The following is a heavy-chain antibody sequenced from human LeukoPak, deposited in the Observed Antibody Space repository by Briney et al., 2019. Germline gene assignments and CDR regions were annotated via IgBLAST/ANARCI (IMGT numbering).Heavy chain of an antibody. Sequence: GASVKVSRKASGYTFPSYDINGVRQATGQGLEWMGWMNPNSGNTGYAQKFQGRLTMTRNTSISTAYMELSSLRSEDTAVYYCARAEYKTSYDFWSGYYRSGDYYYYGMDVWGQGTTVTVSS. D-gene: IGHD3-3*01. J-gene: IGHJ6*02. CDR2: MNPNSGNT. V-gene: IGHV1-8*01. CDR1: GYTFPSYD. CDR3: ARAEYKTSYDFWSGYYRSGDYYYYGMDV.